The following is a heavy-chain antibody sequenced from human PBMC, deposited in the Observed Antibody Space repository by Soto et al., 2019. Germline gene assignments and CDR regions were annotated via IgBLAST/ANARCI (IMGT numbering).Heavy chain of an antibody. CDR2: ISAYNGNT. D-gene: IGHD3-9*01. CDR1: GYTFTSYG. J-gene: IGHJ1*01. Sequence: VQLVQSGAEVKKPGASVKVSCKASGYTFTSYGISWVRQAPGQGLEWMGWISAYNGNTNYAHKLHGRVTITTDTTTSTGYMDLRSQITHTTAVYYCARTTNLDCSENWGKAIPVTVS. V-gene: IGHV1-18*01. CDR3: ARTTNLDCSEN.